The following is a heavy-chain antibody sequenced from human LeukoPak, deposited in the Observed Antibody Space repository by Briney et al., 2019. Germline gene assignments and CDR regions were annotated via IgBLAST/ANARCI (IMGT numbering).Heavy chain of an antibody. Sequence: PGGSLRLSCAASGFTFSSYEMNWVRQAPGKGLEWVSHISTSGNTIHYADSVKGRFTVSRDNAMNSLFLQMNSLRAEDTAVYYCVRDEAGDYDFDYWGQGTLVTVSS. D-gene: IGHD4-17*01. J-gene: IGHJ4*02. CDR1: GFTFSSYE. CDR2: ISTSGNTI. V-gene: IGHV3-48*03. CDR3: VRDEAGDYDFDY.